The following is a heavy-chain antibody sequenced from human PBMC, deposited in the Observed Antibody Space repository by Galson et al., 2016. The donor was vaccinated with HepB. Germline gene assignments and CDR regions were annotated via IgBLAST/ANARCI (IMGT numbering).Heavy chain of an antibody. CDR2: ISTRSSYK. J-gene: IGHJ4*02. D-gene: IGHD3-10*01. CDR3: ARDRYYYGSGDTFDY. Sequence: SLRLSCAASGFSFSDYNFNWVRQAPGKGLEWVSSISTRSSYKYYADSVKGRFTISRDDAKNSPYLQMNSLRAEDTAVYFCARDRYYYGSGDTFDYWGQGTLVTVSS. V-gene: IGHV3-21*01. CDR1: GFSFSDYN.